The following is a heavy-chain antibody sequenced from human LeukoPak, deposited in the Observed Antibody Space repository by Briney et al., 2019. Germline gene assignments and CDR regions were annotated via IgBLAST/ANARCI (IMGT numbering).Heavy chain of an antibody. CDR1: GYTFTSYD. J-gene: IGHJ6*03. CDR3: ARAPEYYDFWSGQGPDYYYYYYMDV. V-gene: IGHV1-8*01. D-gene: IGHD3-3*01. Sequence: ASVKVSCKASGYTFTSYDINWVRQATGQGLEWMGWMNPNSGNTGYAQKFQGRVTMTRNTSISTAYMELSSLRSEDTAVYYCARAPEYYDFWSGQGPDYYYYYYMDVWGKGTTVTVSS. CDR2: MNPNSGNT.